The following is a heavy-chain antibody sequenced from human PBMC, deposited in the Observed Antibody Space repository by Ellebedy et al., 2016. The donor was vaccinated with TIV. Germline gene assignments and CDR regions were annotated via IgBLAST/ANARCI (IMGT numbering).Heavy chain of an antibody. CDR2: IWYDGSNG. CDR3: ARASTSGWYILDY. V-gene: IGHV3-33*01. J-gene: IGHJ4*02. D-gene: IGHD6-19*01. Sequence: GESLKISCAASGFTFSTYGMHWVRQAPGKGLEWVAVIWYDGSNGYYADSVKGRFTISIDNSKNTLYLQMNSLRAEDTAGYYCARASTSGWYILDYWGQGTLVSVSS. CDR1: GFTFSTYG.